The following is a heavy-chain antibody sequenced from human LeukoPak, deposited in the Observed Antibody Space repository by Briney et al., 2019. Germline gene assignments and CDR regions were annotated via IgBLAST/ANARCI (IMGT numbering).Heavy chain of an antibody. D-gene: IGHD2-2*01. V-gene: IGHV4-30-4*01. CDR1: SGSISSGDYY. J-gene: IGHJ4*02. CDR2: IYYSGST. CDR3: AREDPSSTSLDY. Sequence: PSQTLSLTCTVSSGSISSGDYYWSWIRQPPGKGLEWIGYIYYSGSTYYNPSLKSRVTISVDTSKNQFSLKLSSVTAADTAVYYCAREDPSSTSLDYWGQGTLVTVSS.